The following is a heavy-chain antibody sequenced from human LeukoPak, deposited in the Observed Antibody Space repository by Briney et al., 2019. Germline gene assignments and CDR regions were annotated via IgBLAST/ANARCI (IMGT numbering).Heavy chain of an antibody. Sequence: GGSLRLSCAASGFTVSGNYMSWVRQAPGKGLEWVSVIYSGGSTYYADSVKGRFTISRDNSKNTLYLQMNSLRAEDTAVYYCASSYSSGWWPVFDYWGQGTLVTVSS. CDR3: ASSYSSGWWPVFDY. CDR1: GFTVSGNY. J-gene: IGHJ4*02. CDR2: IYSGGST. V-gene: IGHV3-53*01. D-gene: IGHD6-19*01.